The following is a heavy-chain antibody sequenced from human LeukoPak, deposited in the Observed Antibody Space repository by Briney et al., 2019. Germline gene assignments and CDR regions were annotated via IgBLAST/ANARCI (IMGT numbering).Heavy chain of an antibody. Sequence: PGGSLRLSCVASGVTLSNYAMSWARQAPGKGLEWVSGISSSGSGGNTYYADSVKGRFTIFRDNSKNTLYLQISSLRAEDTAVYYCAKTGRDYGDFFYSDYWGQGTLVTVSS. D-gene: IGHD4-17*01. V-gene: IGHV3-23*01. CDR3: AKTGRDYGDFFYSDY. J-gene: IGHJ4*02. CDR1: GVTLSNYA. CDR2: ISSSGSGGNT.